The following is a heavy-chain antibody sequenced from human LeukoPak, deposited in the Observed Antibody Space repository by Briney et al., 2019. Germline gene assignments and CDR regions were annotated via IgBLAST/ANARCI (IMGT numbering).Heavy chain of an antibody. CDR1: GYTFTSYA. D-gene: IGHD1-1*01. CDR2: INTNTGNP. Sequence: GASVKVSCKASGYTFTSYAMNWVRQAPGQGLEWMGWINTNTGNPTYAQGFTGRFVFSLDTSVSTAYLQISSLKAEDTAVYYCARGDWKTFYYYYYMDVWGKGTTVTVSS. J-gene: IGHJ6*03. CDR3: ARGDWKTFYYYYYMDV. V-gene: IGHV7-4-1*02.